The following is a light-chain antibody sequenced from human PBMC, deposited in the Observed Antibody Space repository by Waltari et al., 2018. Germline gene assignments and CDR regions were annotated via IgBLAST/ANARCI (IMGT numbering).Light chain of an antibody. Sequence: QSALTQPPSASGSPGQSVTISYPGTSSDVGTYNYVSWYQQHPGKAPKLLIYEVTKRPSGVPDRFSGSKSGNTASLTVSGLQAEDEADYYCSSYAGSNNLLFGGGTKLTVL. CDR2: EVT. J-gene: IGLJ2*01. CDR1: SSDVGTYNY. V-gene: IGLV2-8*01. CDR3: SSYAGSNNLL.